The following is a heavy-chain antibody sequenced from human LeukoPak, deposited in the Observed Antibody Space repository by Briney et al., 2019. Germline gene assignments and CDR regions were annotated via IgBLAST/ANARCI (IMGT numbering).Heavy chain of an antibody. Sequence: ASVKVSCKASGYTFTSYAMNWVRQAPGQGLEWMGWINPNSGGTDYAQKFRGRVTMTGDTSISTAYMELSRLRSDDTAVYYCASEETSIVTRPWYWGQGTLVTVSS. V-gene: IGHV1-2*02. J-gene: IGHJ4*02. CDR1: GYTFTSYA. CDR3: ASEETSIVTRPWY. D-gene: IGHD6-6*01. CDR2: INPNSGGT.